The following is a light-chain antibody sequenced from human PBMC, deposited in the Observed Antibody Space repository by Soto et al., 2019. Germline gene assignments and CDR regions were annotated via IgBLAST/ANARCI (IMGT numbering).Light chain of an antibody. Sequence: EIVMTQSPATLYVSPGERATLSCRASQSVNNNLAWYQQKPGQAPRLLIYGASTRATGIPARFSGSVSGSEFTLTISSLQSEDFPIYYCQQYNNWWTFGQGTKVEIK. CDR1: QSVNNN. CDR2: GAS. V-gene: IGKV3-15*01. J-gene: IGKJ1*01. CDR3: QQYNNWWT.